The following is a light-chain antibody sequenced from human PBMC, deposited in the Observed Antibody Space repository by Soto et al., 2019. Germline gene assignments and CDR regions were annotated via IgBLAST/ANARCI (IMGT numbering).Light chain of an antibody. V-gene: IGKV1-5*03. CDR1: QSISTW. CDR3: QHYNGYPRT. Sequence: DIRMTQSPSTLSASVGDRVTITCRAAQSISTWLVWYQQKPGKAPKLLMYKASSLESGVPSRFSGSRSGTEFTLTVSSLQPDDFATYYCQHYNGYPRTFGQGTKVEIK. CDR2: KAS. J-gene: IGKJ1*01.